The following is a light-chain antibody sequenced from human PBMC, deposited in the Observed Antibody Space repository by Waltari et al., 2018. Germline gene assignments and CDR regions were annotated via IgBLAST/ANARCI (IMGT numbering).Light chain of an antibody. CDR2: GAS. J-gene: IGKJ1*01. Sequence: EIVLTQSPGTLSLSQGERGTLSCRASKSVSRFLAWYQQRPGQAPRLLIYGASTRATGIPDRFSGSGSGTDFSLTISRLEPEDFAVYYCQKYDRLPATFGQGTKVEIK. CDR1: KSVSRF. V-gene: IGKV3-20*01. CDR3: QKYDRLPAT.